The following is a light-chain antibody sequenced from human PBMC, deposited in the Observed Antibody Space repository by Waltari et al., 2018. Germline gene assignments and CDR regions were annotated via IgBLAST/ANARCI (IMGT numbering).Light chain of an antibody. V-gene: IGKV3-20*01. Sequence: EIVLTQSPGALSLSPGERATLSCRASQSVSSNYIAWYQQNPGQAPRLLIYAAYMRATGIPDRFSGSGSGTDFTLTIRRLETEDFAVYYCQQYGNSNPLFGPGTKVDIK. CDR2: AAY. CDR1: QSVSSNY. J-gene: IGKJ3*01. CDR3: QQYGNSNPL.